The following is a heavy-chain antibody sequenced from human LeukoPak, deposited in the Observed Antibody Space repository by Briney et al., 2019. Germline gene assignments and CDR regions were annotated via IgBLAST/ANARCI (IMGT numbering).Heavy chain of an antibody. CDR1: GYTFTGYY. D-gene: IGHD5-12*01. J-gene: IGHJ4*02. CDR3: AIHIVATTWGGY. CDR2: INPNSGGT. V-gene: IGHV1-2*02. Sequence: GASVKVSCKASGYTFTGYYMHWVRQAPGQGLEWMGWINPNSGGTNYAQKFQGRVTMTRDTPISTAYMELSRLRSDDTAVYYCAIHIVATTWGGYWGQGTLVTVSS.